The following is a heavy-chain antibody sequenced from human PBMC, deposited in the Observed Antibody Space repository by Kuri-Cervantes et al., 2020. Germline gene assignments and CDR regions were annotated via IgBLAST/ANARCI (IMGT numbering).Heavy chain of an antibody. CDR1: GFTFRSYG. D-gene: IGHD4-23*01. V-gene: IGHV3-30*02. Sequence: GESLKISCAASGFTFRSYGMHWVRQAPGKGLEWVAFIHYDGINKYYADSVKGRFTISRDNSKNTLYLQMNSLRAEDTAVYYCAKDPQTTVVTHYHFDYWGQGTLVTVSS. J-gene: IGHJ4*02. CDR3: AKDPQTTVVTHYHFDY. CDR2: IHYDGINK.